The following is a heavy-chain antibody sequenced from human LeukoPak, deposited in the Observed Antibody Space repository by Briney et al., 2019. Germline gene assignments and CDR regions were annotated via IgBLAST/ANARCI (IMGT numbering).Heavy chain of an antibody. CDR2: INPNSGGT. Sequence: GASVKVSCKASGYTFTGYYMHWVRQAPGQGLEWMGWINPNSGGTNYAQKFQGRVTMTRDTSISTAYMELSRLRSDDTAVYYCARLGTYDYGDGGGVGGGMDVWGQGTTVTVSS. J-gene: IGHJ6*02. CDR1: GYTFTGYY. CDR3: ARLGTYDYGDGGGVGGGMDV. D-gene: IGHD4-17*01. V-gene: IGHV1-2*02.